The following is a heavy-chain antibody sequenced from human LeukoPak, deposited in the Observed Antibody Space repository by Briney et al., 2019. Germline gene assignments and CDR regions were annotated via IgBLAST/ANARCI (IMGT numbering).Heavy chain of an antibody. CDR2: INHSGST. D-gene: IGHD2-2*01. Sequence: SETLSLTCAVYGGSFSGYYWSWIRQPPGKGLEWIGGINHSGSTNYNPSLKSRVTISVDTSKNQFSLKLSSVTAADTAVYYCARVDIVVVPAAGRNWFDPWGQGTLVTVSS. CDR1: GGSFSGYY. CDR3: ARVDIVVVPAAGRNWFDP. J-gene: IGHJ5*02. V-gene: IGHV4-34*01.